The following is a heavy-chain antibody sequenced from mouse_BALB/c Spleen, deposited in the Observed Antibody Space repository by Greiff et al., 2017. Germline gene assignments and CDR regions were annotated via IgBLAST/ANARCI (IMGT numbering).Heavy chain of an antibody. CDR1: GFNIKDYY. Sequence: VQLKESGAELVRPGALVKLSCKASGFNIKDYYMHWVKQRPEQGLEWIGWIDPENGNTIYDPKFQGKASITADTSSNTAYLQLSSLTSEDTAVYYCASLSTMITTGFAYWGQGTLVTVSA. D-gene: IGHD2-4*01. CDR2: IDPENGNT. CDR3: ASLSTMITTGFAY. V-gene: IGHV14-1*02. J-gene: IGHJ3*01.